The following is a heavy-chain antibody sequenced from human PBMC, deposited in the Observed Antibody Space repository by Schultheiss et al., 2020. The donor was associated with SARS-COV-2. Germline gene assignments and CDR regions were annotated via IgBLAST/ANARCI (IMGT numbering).Heavy chain of an antibody. V-gene: IGHV3-7*03. D-gene: IGHD5-12*01. CDR1: QFTFSRCW. CDR3: ARASGYSGYDEDY. Sequence: GGSLRLSCAASQFTFSRCWMTWVRQAPGKGLDWVAKIKEDGREKYCVDSMKGRFTISRDNAKKTLYLQTNSQRGEDTAVYYCARASGYSGYDEDYWGQGTLVTVSS. J-gene: IGHJ4*02. CDR2: IKEDGREK.